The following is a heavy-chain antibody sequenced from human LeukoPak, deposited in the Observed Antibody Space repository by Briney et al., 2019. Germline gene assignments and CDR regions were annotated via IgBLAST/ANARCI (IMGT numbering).Heavy chain of an antibody. CDR2: IYYSGST. D-gene: IGHD2-2*02. CDR3: ASGYCSSTSCYILGY. V-gene: IGHV4-59*12. CDR1: GGSISSYY. J-gene: IGHJ4*02. Sequence: SETLSLTCTVSGGSISSYYWSWIRQPPGKGLEWIGYIYYSGSTNYNPSLKSRVTISVDTSKNQFSLKLSSVTAADTAVYYCASGYCSSTSCYILGYWGQGTLVTVSS.